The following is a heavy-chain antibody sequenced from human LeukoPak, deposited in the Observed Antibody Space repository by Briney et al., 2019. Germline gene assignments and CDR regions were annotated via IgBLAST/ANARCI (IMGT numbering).Heavy chain of an antibody. CDR1: GFTFSSYW. D-gene: IGHD4/OR15-4a*01. V-gene: IGHV3-33*08. CDR2: IWYDGSQR. J-gene: IGHJ4*02. Sequence: PGGSLRLSCVTSGFTFSSYWMTWVRQAPGKGLEWVAVIWYDGSQRYYADSVTGRFTISRDNSRNTLYLQMNSLRAEDTAVYYCARDTGASANYWGQGTLVIVSS. CDR3: ARDTGASANY.